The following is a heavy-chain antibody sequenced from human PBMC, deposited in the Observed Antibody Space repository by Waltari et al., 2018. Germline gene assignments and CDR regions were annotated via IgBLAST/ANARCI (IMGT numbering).Heavy chain of an antibody. CDR1: GYTFTGYY. V-gene: IGHV1-2*06. J-gene: IGHJ4*02. CDR2: INPNSGGT. CDR3: ARAGSGWLQLNPFDY. Sequence: QVQLVQSGAEVKKPGASVTVSCKASGYTFTGYYMHWVRQAPGQGLEWMGRINPNSGGTNYAQKFQGRVTMTRDTSISTAYMELSRLRSDDTAVYYCARAGSGWLQLNPFDYWGQGTLVTVSS. D-gene: IGHD5-12*01.